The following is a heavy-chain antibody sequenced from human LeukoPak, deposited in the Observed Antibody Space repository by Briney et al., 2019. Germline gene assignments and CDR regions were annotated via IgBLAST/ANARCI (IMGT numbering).Heavy chain of an antibody. J-gene: IGHJ6*03. CDR1: GGSISGYY. CDR2: IYSSGST. D-gene: IGHD3-22*01. V-gene: IGHV4-59*01. Sequence: SETLSLTCTVSGGSISGYYWSWIRQPPGKGLEYIGYIYSSGSTNYNPSLKSRVTMSVDTSKNQFSLKLSSVTAADTAVYYCARDSRYSDTSGYYYSHYYMDVWGKGTTVTVSS. CDR3: ARDSRYSDTSGYYYSHYYMDV.